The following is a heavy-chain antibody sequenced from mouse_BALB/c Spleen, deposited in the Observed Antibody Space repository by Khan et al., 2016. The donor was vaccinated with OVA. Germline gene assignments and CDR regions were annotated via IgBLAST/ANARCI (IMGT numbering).Heavy chain of an antibody. CDR1: GYTFTNYG. J-gene: IGHJ4*01. CDR2: ISTYTGEP. V-gene: IGHV9-3-1*01. Sequence: QIQLVQSGPELKKPGETVKISCKASGYTFTNYGMNWVKQAPGKALKWMGWISTYTGEPTYADDFKGRFAFSLETSASTAYWQINNLKNEDTATYFCTRPPHFSYVLVYWGQGTSVTVSS. CDR3: TRPPHFSYVLVY.